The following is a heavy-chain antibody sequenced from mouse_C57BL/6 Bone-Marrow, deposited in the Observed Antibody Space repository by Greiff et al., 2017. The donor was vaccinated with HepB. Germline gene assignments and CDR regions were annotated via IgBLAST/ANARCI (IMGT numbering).Heavy chain of an antibody. D-gene: IGHD1-1*01. CDR1: GYTFTSYW. Sequence: QVQLQQPGAELVKPGASVKLSCKASGYTFTSYWMHWVKQRPGQGLEWIGMIHPNSGSTNYNEKFKSKATLTVDKSSSTGYMQLSSLTSEDSAFYFYSRWGYGSSCWFDYWGQGTLLTVSS. J-gene: IGHJ2*01. CDR2: IHPNSGST. V-gene: IGHV1-64*01. CDR3: SRWGYGSSCWFDY.